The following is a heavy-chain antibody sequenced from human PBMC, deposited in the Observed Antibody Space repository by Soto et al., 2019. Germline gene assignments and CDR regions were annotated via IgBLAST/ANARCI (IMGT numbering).Heavy chain of an antibody. D-gene: IGHD5-18*01. V-gene: IGHV4-31*03. Sequence: SETLSLTCTVSGGSISSGGYYWSWIRQHPGTGLEWIGYIYYSGSTYYNPSLKSRVTISVDTSKNQFSLKLSSVTAADTAVYYCASARSRGYSYGYRYYYYGMDVWGQGTTVT. CDR2: IYYSGST. CDR3: ASARSRGYSYGYRYYYYGMDV. CDR1: GGSISSGGYY. J-gene: IGHJ6*02.